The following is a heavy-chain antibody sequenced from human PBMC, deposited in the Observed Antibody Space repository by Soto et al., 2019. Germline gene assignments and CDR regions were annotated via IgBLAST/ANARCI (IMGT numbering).Heavy chain of an antibody. CDR3: VRDWNSGGSSD. CDR1: GFTFRNYG. Sequence: PGGSLRLSCGASGFTFRNYGMHWVRQAPGKGLEWVGLIWYDGSKTYYAESVKGRFTISRDNIKNTLYLHMDSPRVEDTAVYYCVRDWNSGGSSDWGRGTLVPVSS. J-gene: IGHJ1*01. CDR2: IWYDGSKT. D-gene: IGHD1-26*01. V-gene: IGHV3-33*01.